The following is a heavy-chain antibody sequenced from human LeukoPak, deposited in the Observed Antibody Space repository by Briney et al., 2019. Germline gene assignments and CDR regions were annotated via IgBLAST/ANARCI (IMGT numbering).Heavy chain of an antibody. CDR1: GCTFSYHW. CDR2: IGPAGIPK. J-gene: IGHJ4*02. V-gene: IGHV3-7*01. Sequence: GGSLRLSCLASGCTFSYHWRSWVRQPAGKGLEWVAHIGPAGIPKGYVDSVASRFTISRDNARNSVFLQMSNLRAEDSAVYFCPNYLNRAFDYWGQGSPVTVSS. D-gene: IGHD1-14*01. CDR3: PNYLNRAFDY.